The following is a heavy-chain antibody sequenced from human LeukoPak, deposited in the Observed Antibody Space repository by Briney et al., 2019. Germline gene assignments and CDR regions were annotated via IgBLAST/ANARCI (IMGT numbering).Heavy chain of an antibody. V-gene: IGHV3-30-3*01. CDR1: GFTFSNFV. CDR2: ISYDGDNE. CDR3: ARVRGGRSWYYYGMDV. D-gene: IGHD3-16*01. J-gene: IGHJ6*02. Sequence: PGGSLRLSCAASGFTFSNFVMHWVRQAPGKGLEWVAVISYDGDNEYYADSVKGQFTISRDNSKDRLYLKMNSLRPEDTAMYYCARVRGGRSWYYYGMDVWGRGTTVTVSS.